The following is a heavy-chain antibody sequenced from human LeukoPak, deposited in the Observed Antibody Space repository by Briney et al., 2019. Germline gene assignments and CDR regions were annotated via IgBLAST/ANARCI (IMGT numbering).Heavy chain of an antibody. D-gene: IGHD3-10*01. J-gene: IGHJ4*02. CDR3: AYGGFDY. Sequence: PGGSLRLSCAVSGFTLDDFAMHWVRQAPGKGLEWVSTINWSSVGLGYADSVKGRFTISRDTAKKSLYLQMNSLSTDDTALYFCAYGGFDYWGQGTLVTVSS. CDR1: GFTLDDFA. V-gene: IGHV3-9*01. CDR2: INWSSVGL.